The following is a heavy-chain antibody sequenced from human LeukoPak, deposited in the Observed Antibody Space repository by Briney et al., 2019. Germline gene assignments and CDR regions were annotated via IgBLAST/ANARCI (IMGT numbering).Heavy chain of an antibody. J-gene: IGHJ4*02. D-gene: IGHD3-9*01. CDR2: IKQDGSEK. Sequence: GGSLRLSCAASGFTFSSYWMSWVRQAPGKGLEWVANIKQDGSEKYYVDSVKGRFTISRDNAKNSLYLQMNSLRAEDTAVYYCARDDVLRYFDWLSQPQYYFDYRGQGTLVTVSS. CDR3: ARDDVLRYFDWLSQPQYYFDY. V-gene: IGHV3-7*01. CDR1: GFTFSSYW.